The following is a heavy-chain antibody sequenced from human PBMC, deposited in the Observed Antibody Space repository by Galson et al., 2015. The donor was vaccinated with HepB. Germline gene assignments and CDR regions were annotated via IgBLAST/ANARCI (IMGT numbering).Heavy chain of an antibody. CDR2: ISAYNGNT. V-gene: IGHV1-18*04. J-gene: IGHJ4*02. D-gene: IGHD3-22*01. Sequence: SVKVSCKASGYTFTSYGISWVRQAPGQGLEWMGWISAYNGNTNYAQKLQGRVTMTTDTSTSTAYMELRSLRSDDTAVYYCARAYYYDSSGYWGGYFDYWGQGTLVTVSS. CDR3: ARAYYYDSSGYWGGYFDY. CDR1: GYTFTSYG.